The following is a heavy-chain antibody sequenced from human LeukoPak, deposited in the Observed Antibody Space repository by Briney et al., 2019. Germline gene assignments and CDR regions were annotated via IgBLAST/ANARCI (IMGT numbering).Heavy chain of an antibody. CDR3: SEGYFEPFDH. D-gene: IGHD2/OR15-2a*01. CDR1: GASVSTSH. Sequence: SGTLSLTCVVSGASVSTSHWNWIRQLPGKGLEWIGCLSYTGKTDYNPSLASRVTISLGTSKNQVSLKLRSVTAADTAVYYCSEGYFEPFDHWGQGTLVTVSS. J-gene: IGHJ4*02. V-gene: IGHV4-59*02. CDR2: LSYTGKT.